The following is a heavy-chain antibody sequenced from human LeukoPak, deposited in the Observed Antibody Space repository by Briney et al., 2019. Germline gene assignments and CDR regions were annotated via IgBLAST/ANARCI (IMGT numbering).Heavy chain of an antibody. D-gene: IGHD6-19*01. V-gene: IGHV3-64*01. J-gene: IGHJ4*02. CDR1: GFTFSTYD. CDR3: ARSLGSGWIHLVEY. CDR2: INSNGGNT. Sequence: GGSLRLSCAASGFTFSTYDMHWVRQAPGKGLEYVSAINSNGGNTYYANSVKGRFTISRDNSKNTVDLQMYSLRAEDSAVYYCARSLGSGWIHLVEYWGQGTLVTVS.